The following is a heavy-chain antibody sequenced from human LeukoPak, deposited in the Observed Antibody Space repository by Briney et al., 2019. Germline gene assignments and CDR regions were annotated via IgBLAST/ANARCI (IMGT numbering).Heavy chain of an antibody. D-gene: IGHD5-24*01. J-gene: IGHJ4*02. CDR3: GRDPSARVTIDF. CDR1: GFTFSNYA. Sequence: GGSLRLSCAASGFTFSNYAMHWVRQAPGKGLEWVAIVSHDGRNQYYAESVKGRFTISRDSSKNTVSLQMNSLTAGDSAQYYCGRDPSARVTIDFWGQGTLVTVSS. CDR2: VSHDGRNQ. V-gene: IGHV3-30*04.